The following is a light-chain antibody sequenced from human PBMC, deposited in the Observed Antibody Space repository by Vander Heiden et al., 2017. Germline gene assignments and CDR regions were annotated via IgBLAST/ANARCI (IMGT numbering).Light chain of an antibody. V-gene: IGLV1-51*01. J-gene: IGLJ3*02. Sequence: QSVLTQPPSVSAASGQKVTISCSGSSSNIRNNYVSWYQQLPGTAPKLLIYDNNKRPSGIPDRFSGSKSGTSATLGITGLQTGDEADYYCGTWDSSVSAGVFGGGTKLTVL. CDR2: DNN. CDR3: GTWDSSVSAGV. CDR1: SSNIRNNY.